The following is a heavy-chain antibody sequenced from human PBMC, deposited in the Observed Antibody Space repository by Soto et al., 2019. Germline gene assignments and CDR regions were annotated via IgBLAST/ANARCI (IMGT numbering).Heavy chain of an antibody. J-gene: IGHJ6*02. CDR1: GGSFSGYY. D-gene: IGHD3-10*01. CDR2: INHSGST. Sequence: SETLSLTCAVDGGSFSGYYWSWIRQPPGKGLEWIGEINHSGSTNYNPSLKSRVTISVDTSKNQFSPKLSSVTAADTAVYYCARGPWARYYGSGSYYPYYYSGMDVWGQGTTVTVSS. CDR3: ARGPWARYYGSGSYYPYYYSGMDV. V-gene: IGHV4-34*01.